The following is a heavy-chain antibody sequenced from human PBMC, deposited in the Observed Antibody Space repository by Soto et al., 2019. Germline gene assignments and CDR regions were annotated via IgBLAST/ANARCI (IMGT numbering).Heavy chain of an antibody. D-gene: IGHD5-12*01. Sequence: GGSLRLSCAASGFTFSSYSMNWVRQAPGKGLEWVSAISGSGGSTYYADSVKGRFTISRDNSKNTLYLQMNSLRAEDTAVYYCAKDNRDGYNRGAFDIWGQGTMVTVSS. CDR3: AKDNRDGYNRGAFDI. CDR1: GFTFSSYS. V-gene: IGHV3-23*01. J-gene: IGHJ3*02. CDR2: ISGSGGST.